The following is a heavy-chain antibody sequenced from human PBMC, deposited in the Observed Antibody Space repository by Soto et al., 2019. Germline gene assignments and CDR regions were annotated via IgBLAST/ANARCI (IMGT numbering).Heavy chain of an antibody. Sequence: QVQLVQSGGGAVLPGNSLRLSCAASGFPFSWAGMHWLRQTPGKGLEWAAVVSGDGRDIDYAESVRGRFSISRDNPKSTLYLQMNNLGVEDTAIYYCARGLNKAAGGAFDVWGQGTQVIVSS. CDR1: GFPFSWAG. V-gene: IGHV3-33*01. J-gene: IGHJ3*01. D-gene: IGHD3-16*01. CDR2: VSGDGRDI. CDR3: ARGLNKAAGGAFDV.